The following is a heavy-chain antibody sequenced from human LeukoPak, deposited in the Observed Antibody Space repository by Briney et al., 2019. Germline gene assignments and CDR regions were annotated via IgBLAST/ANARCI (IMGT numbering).Heavy chain of an antibody. V-gene: IGHV3-30-3*01. CDR1: GFTFSSYA. CDR2: ISFDGSNK. Sequence: GRSLRLSCAASGFTFSSYAMHWGRQAPGKGLEWVAVISFDGSNKYYADSVKGRFTISRDNSKNTLYLQMNRLRAEETAVYYCARDLGLGRSGYDLGVFDYWGQGTLVTVSS. CDR3: ARDLGLGRSGYDLGVFDY. D-gene: IGHD5-12*01. J-gene: IGHJ4*02.